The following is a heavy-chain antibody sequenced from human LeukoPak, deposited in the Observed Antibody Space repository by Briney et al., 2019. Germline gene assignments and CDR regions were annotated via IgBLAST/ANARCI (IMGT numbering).Heavy chain of an antibody. V-gene: IGHV4-39*01. CDR3: ARGNASAISLPAVY. Sequence: SETLSLTCTVSGGSISSSSYYWGWIRQPPGKGLEWIGSIYYSGSTYYNPSLKSRVTISVDTSKNQFPLKLSSVTAADTAVYYCARGNASAISLPAVYWGQGTLVTVSS. CDR1: GGSISSSSYY. J-gene: IGHJ4*02. CDR2: IYYSGST.